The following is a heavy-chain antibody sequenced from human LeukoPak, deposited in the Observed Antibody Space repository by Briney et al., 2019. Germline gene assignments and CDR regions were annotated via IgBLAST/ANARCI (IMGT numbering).Heavy chain of an antibody. D-gene: IGHD6-6*01. CDR1: GGSFSGYY. CDR2: IYYSGST. Sequence: SETLSLTCAVYGGSFSGYYWSWIRQHPGKGLEWIGYIYYSGSTNYNPSLQSRVTISVDTSKNQFSLNLNSVTAADTAVYYCARGGAARLHFQNWGQGTLVTVSS. CDR3: ARGGAARLHFQN. V-gene: IGHV4-34*11. J-gene: IGHJ1*01.